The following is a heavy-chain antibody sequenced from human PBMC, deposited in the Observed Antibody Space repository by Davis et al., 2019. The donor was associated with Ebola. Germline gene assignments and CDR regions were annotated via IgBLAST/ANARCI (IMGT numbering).Heavy chain of an antibody. D-gene: IGHD1-26*01. CDR1: GFTFSSYA. Sequence: GESLKISCAASGFTFSSYAMSWVRQAPGKGLEWVSVILVSGGSTFYADSVKGRFTISRDNSKSTLYLQMNSLRVEDTAVYYCAKDTSNIWFDIWGQGTMVTVSS. V-gene: IGHV3-23*01. CDR2: ILVSGGST. J-gene: IGHJ3*02. CDR3: AKDTSNIWFDI.